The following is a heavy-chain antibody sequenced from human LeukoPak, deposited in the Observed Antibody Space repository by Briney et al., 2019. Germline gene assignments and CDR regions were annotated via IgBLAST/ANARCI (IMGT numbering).Heavy chain of an antibody. CDR2: XKEXGSAK. V-gene: IGHV3-7*01. Sequence: GSLRLSCAASGFTFSNYWMTWVRQAPGKGLEWVAXXKEXGSAKYYVGSVKGRFTISRDNARNSLYLQMNSLRPEDTAVYYCAXXGXYFDYWGQGTLVTVSS. J-gene: IGHJ4*02. CDR3: AXXGXYFDY. CDR1: GFTFSNYW.